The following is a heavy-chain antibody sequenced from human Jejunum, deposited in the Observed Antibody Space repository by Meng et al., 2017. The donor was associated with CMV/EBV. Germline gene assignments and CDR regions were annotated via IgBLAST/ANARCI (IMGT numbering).Heavy chain of an antibody. D-gene: IGHD4-17*01. CDR1: ISSCNYY. V-gene: IGHV4-30-4*08. Sequence: ISSCNYYLSCLRPPPGKCLEWIGCISHRGDTFYRPSLVSRFTFSVASSKNQFSLKLSSVTAADTAVYYCARSLAPSVTMYNWFDSWGQGTPVTVSS. CDR3: ARSLAPSVTMYNWFDS. J-gene: IGHJ5*01. CDR2: ISHRGDT.